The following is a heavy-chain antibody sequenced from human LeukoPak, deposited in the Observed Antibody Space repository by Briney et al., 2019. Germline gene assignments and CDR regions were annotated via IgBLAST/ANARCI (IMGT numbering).Heavy chain of an antibody. J-gene: IGHJ4*02. V-gene: IGHV4-34*01. Sequence: SETLSLTCAVYGGSFSGYYWSWIRQPPGKGLEWIGEINHSGSTNYNPSLKSRVTISVDTSKNQFSLKLSSVTAAATAVYYCARGKPFIVVVVAATRQYYFDYWGQGTLVTVSS. CDR1: GGSFSGYY. CDR3: ARGKPFIVVVVAATRQYYFDY. D-gene: IGHD2-15*01. CDR2: INHSGST.